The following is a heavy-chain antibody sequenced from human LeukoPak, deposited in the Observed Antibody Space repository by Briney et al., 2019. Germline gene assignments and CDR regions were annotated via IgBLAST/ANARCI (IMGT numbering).Heavy chain of an antibody. D-gene: IGHD6-6*01. CDR2: IYYSGST. CDR1: GGSISSYY. CDR3: ARGRMKQLVTWFDY. J-gene: IGHJ4*02. Sequence: SETLSLTCTDSGGSISSYYWRWIRQPPGKGLEWIEYIYYSGSTNYNPSLKSRVTISVDTSKNQFSLKLSSVTAADTAVYYCARGRMKQLVTWFDYWGQGIMVTVSS. V-gene: IGHV4-59*01.